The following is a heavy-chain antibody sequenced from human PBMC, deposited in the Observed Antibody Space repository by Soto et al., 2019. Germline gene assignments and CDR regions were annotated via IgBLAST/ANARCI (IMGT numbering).Heavy chain of an antibody. CDR3: ARGGSNDWQVAFDI. D-gene: IGHD3-9*01. CDR1: GGSFSTYY. V-gene: IGHV4-34*01. Sequence: QLQQWGAGLLKPSETLSLTCVVSGGSFSTYYYNWIRQSPGKGLEWIGEINHSGNNNYSPSLKSRDTLSLDTSKNQGSLRLTPVTAADTAVYYCARGGSNDWQVAFDIWGQGTMVTVSS. CDR2: INHSGNN. J-gene: IGHJ3*02.